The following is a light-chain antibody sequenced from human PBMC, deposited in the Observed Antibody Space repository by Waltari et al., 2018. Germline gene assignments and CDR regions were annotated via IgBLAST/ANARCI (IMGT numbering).Light chain of an antibody. CDR3: SSYTSSSTLWV. Sequence: QSALTQPASVSGSPGPSITISCPGTSSDVGGYNYVSWYQQHPGKAPKLMIYDVSNRPSGVSKRFSGSKSGNTASLTISGLQAEDEADYYCSSYTSSSTLWVFGGGTKLTVL. CDR1: SSDVGGYNY. V-gene: IGLV2-14*03. CDR2: DVS. J-gene: IGLJ3*02.